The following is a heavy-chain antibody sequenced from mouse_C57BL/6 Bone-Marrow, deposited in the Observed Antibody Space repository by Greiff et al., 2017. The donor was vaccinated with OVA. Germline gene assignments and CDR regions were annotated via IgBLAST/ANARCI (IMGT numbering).Heavy chain of an antibody. V-gene: IGHV1-5*01. CDR3: TRGDDYDDFDY. CDR1: GYTFTSYW. CDR2: IYPGNSDT. J-gene: IGHJ2*01. D-gene: IGHD2-4*01. Sequence: VQLKQSGTVLARPGASVKMSCKTSGYTFTSYWMHWVKQRPGQGLEWIGAIYPGNSDTSYNQKFKGKANLTAVTSASTAYMELSSLTNEDSAVYYCTRGDDYDDFDYWGQGTTLTVSS.